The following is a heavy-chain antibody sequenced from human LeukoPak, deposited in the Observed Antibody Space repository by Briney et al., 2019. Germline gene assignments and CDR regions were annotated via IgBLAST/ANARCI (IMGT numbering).Heavy chain of an antibody. Sequence: GGSLRLSCAASGFTVSSNYMSWVRQAPGKGLEWVSVIYSGGSTYYADSVKGRFTISRDNSKNTLYLQMNSLRAEDTAGYYFGRAAFYGRGLFDYWGQGTLVTVPS. CDR2: IYSGGST. CDR1: GFTVSSNY. V-gene: IGHV3-53*01. J-gene: IGHJ4*02. CDR3: GRAAFYGRGLFDY. D-gene: IGHD3-10*02.